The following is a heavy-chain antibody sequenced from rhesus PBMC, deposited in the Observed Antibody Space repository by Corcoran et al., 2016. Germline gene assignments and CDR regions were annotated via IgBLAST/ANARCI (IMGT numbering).Heavy chain of an antibody. J-gene: IGHJ2*01. Sequence: QLQLQESGPGVVKPSETLSLPCAVSVGSFRDSYRCSWFRQPPGKGLELIGYIYGSSTSTNYNPSLKIRVTISKDTSKNQFSLKLRSVTAADTAVYYCARDIAAGDWYFDLWGPGTPITISS. D-gene: IGHD6-13*01. V-gene: IGHV4S10*01. CDR3: ARDIAAGDWYFDL. CDR1: VGSFRDSYR. CDR2: IYGSSTST.